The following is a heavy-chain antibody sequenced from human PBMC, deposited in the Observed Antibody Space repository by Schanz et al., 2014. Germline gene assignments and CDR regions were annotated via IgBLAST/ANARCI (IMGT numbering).Heavy chain of an antibody. CDR2: INAHTGNT. J-gene: IGHJ4*02. V-gene: IGHV1-8*01. CDR3: AINYGDRPS. D-gene: IGHD4-17*01. Sequence: QLMQSGSEVRKPGASVKVSCKASGYIFGSHGMTWVRQAPGQGPELMGWINAHTGNTQYAQKFQGRVTRTRDTSLKTAYMEMTDLKFEDAGLYYCAINYGDRPSWGQGTLIAVSS. CDR1: GYIFGSHG.